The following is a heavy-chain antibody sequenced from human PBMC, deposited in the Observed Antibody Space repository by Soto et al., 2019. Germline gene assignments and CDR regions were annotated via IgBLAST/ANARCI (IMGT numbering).Heavy chain of an antibody. D-gene: IGHD5-12*01. Sequence: SVKVACKASGYTFTNYGISWVRQAPGEGLEWMGRIIPILGIANYAQKFQGRVTITADKSTSTAYMELSSLRSEDTAVYYCARVVIGSYCNYAFDIWGQGTTVTVSS. J-gene: IGHJ6*02. CDR3: ARVVIGSYCNYAFDI. CDR1: GYTFTNYG. CDR2: IIPILGIA. V-gene: IGHV1-69*04.